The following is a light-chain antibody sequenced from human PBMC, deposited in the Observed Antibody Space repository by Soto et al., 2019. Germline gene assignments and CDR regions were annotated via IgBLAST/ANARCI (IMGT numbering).Light chain of an antibody. CDR1: SGRIASTY. Sequence: NFMLTQPHSVSGSPGKTVTISCTRSSGRIASTYVRWYQQRPGSAPTTVIYEDNQRPSGVPDRFSGSIDSSSNSASLTISGLKTEDEADYYCQSYDSSHQVFGGGTKLTVL. CDR3: QSYDSSHQV. V-gene: IGLV6-57*03. CDR2: EDN. J-gene: IGLJ2*01.